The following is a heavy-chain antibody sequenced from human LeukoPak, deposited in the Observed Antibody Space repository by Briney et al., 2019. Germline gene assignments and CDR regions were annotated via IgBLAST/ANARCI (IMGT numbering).Heavy chain of an antibody. CDR2: INHSGST. J-gene: IGHJ5*02. CDR3: ASITKFPFGVVTHFNWFDP. V-gene: IGHV4-34*01. CDR1: GGSFSGYY. Sequence: SETLSLTCAVYGGSFSGYYWGWIRQPPGKGLEWIGEINHSGSTNYNPSLKSRVTISVDTSKNQFSLKLSSVTAADTAVYYCASITKFPFGVVTHFNWFDPWGQGTLVTVSS. D-gene: IGHD3-3*01.